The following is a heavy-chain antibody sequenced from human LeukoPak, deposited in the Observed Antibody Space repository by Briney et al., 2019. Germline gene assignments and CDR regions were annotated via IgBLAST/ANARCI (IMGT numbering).Heavy chain of an antibody. D-gene: IGHD1-26*01. CDR1: GGSISSSNW. CDR2: IYHSGST. CDR3: ARDRGGGIGNDYYFDY. Sequence: SETLSLTCAVSGGSISSSNWWSWVRQPPGKGLEWIGEIYHSGSTNYNPSLKSRVTISVDKSKNQFSLKLSSVTAADTAVYYCARDRGGGIGNDYYFDYWGQGTLVTVSS. V-gene: IGHV4-4*02. J-gene: IGHJ4*02.